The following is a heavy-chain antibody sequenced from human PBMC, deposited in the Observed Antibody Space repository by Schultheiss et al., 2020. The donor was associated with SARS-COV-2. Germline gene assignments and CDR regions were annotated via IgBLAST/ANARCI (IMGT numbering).Heavy chain of an antibody. D-gene: IGHD6-13*01. J-gene: IGHJ4*02. CDR3: ARAAGEAAAPTSY. Sequence: SQTLSLTCTVSGDSISTYYWSWIRQPPGKGLEWIGYIYYSGSTYYNPSLKSRVTISVDTSKNQFSLKLSSVTAADTAVYYCARAAGEAAAPTSYWGQGTLVTVSS. V-gene: IGHV4-59*12. CDR2: IYYSGST. CDR1: GDSISTYY.